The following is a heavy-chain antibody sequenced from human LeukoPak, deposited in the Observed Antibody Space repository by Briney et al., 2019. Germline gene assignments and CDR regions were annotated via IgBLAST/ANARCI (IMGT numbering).Heavy chain of an antibody. D-gene: IGHD2-8*01. CDR3: AKDVCTSPRCLLYFDS. V-gene: IGHV3-23*01. CDR2: ISGFNT. CDR1: GFAFSNYA. J-gene: IGHJ4*02. Sequence: GGSLRLSCTTSGFAFSNYAMNWVRQAPGKGPEWVSGISGFNTYYADSVKGRFTIFRDNSRNVLYLQMDRLRAEDTAVYSCAKDVCTSPRCLLYFDSWGQGTLVTVSS.